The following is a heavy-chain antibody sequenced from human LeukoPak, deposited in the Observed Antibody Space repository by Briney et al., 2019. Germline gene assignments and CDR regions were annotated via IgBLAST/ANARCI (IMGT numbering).Heavy chain of an antibody. D-gene: IGHD3-22*01. CDR3: AKLSSSGSDY. CDR1: GFTFTNYG. V-gene: IGHV3-23*01. CDR2: IGGSGVTT. Sequence: PVGSLIVSCAASGFTFTNYGMSWVRQAPGKGLEWVSSIGGSGVTTYYADSVKGWFTISRDNSKNTLSLQMNSLRGEDTALYYCAKLSSSGSDYWGLGTLFTISS. J-gene: IGHJ4*02.